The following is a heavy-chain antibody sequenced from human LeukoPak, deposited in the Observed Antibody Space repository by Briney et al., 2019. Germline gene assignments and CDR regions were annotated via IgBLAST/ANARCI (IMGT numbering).Heavy chain of an antibody. J-gene: IGHJ2*01. CDR2: INPSGGST. V-gene: IGHV1-46*01. CDR3: ARSYCGGDCQPGYFDL. Sequence: GASVKVSCKASVYTFTSYYMHWVRQAPGQGLEWMGIINPSGGSTSYAQKFQGRVTMTRDTSTSTVYMELSSLRSEDTAVYYCARSYCGGDCQPGYFDLWGRGTLVTVST. CDR1: VYTFTSYY. D-gene: IGHD2-21*02.